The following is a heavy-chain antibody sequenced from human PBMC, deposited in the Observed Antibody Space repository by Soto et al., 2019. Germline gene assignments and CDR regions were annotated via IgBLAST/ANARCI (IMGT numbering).Heavy chain of an antibody. CDR2: VNHSGTT. J-gene: IGHJ4*02. D-gene: IGHD2-2*01. CDR1: GGSFSGYY. Sequence: QVQLQQWGAGLLKPSETLSLTCAVYGGSFSGYYWTWIRQSPEKGLEWIGEVNHSGTTYYNPSLKTRVTISVHTPKNQFSLKMSSVTAADTAVYYCARGIGYCSSINCYSSRRLRFDSWGQGTLVTVYS. CDR3: ARGIGYCSSINCYSSRRLRFDS. V-gene: IGHV4-34*01.